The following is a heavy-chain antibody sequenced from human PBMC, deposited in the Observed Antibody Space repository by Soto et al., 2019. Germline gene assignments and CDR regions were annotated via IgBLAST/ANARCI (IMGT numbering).Heavy chain of an antibody. D-gene: IGHD3-3*01. CDR2: IYGGDSDT. CDR1: GYSFTNYW. Sequence: GETLKISCKGSGYSFTNYWIGWVRQTPGKGLEWMGAIYGGDSDTRYSPSFQGQVTILAEKSISTAYLQWSSLKASDTAMYYCPRAGRSDARQFDFWGQGTPVTVSS. J-gene: IGHJ4*02. CDR3: PRAGRSDARQFDF. V-gene: IGHV5-51*01.